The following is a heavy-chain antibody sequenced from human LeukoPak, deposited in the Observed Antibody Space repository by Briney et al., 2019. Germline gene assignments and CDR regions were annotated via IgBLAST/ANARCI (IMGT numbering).Heavy chain of an antibody. Sequence: PSETLSLTCIVSGGSISSLNLWSWLRQPPGKGLEWIGEMYLGGTTNFNPSLKSRVIILIDKSKNQLSLQLTSVTAADTAVYYCAGLEGRYSTDWFYFFDYWGQGALVTVSS. CDR2: MYLGGTT. CDR3: AGLEGRYSTDWFYFFDY. V-gene: IGHV4-4*02. CDR1: GGSISSLNL. D-gene: IGHD6-19*01. J-gene: IGHJ4*02.